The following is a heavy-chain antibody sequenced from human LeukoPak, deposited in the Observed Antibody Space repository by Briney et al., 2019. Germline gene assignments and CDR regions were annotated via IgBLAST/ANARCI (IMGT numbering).Heavy chain of an antibody. D-gene: IGHD2-2*01. CDR3: AKEPRYCSSTSCYYYYYYGMDV. Sequence: PGRSLRLSCAASGFTFSSYGMHWVRQAPGKGLEWVAVISYDGSNKYYADSVKGRFTISRDNSKNTLYLQMNSLRAEDTAVYYCAKEPRYCSSTSCYYYYYYGMDVWGQGTTVTVSS. CDR1: GFTFSSYG. J-gene: IGHJ6*02. CDR2: ISYDGSNK. V-gene: IGHV3-30*18.